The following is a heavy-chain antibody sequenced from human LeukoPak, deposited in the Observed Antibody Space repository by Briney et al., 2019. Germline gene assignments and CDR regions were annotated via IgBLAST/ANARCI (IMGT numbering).Heavy chain of an antibody. D-gene: IGHD3-10*01. CDR3: VKTTPPYYGSGINWFDP. V-gene: IGHV3-23*01. CDR2: ISGSGGST. CDR1: GFTFSSYA. J-gene: IGHJ5*02. Sequence: GGSLRLSCAASGFTFSSYAMSWVRQAPGKGLEWVSAISGSGGSTYYADSVKGRFTISRDNSKNTLYLQMNSLRAEDTAVYYCVKTTPPYYGSGINWFDPWGQRTLVTVSS.